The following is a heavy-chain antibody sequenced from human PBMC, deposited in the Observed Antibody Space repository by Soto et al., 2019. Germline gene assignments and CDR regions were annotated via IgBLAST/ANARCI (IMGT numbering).Heavy chain of an antibody. Sequence: EVKLLESGGVLVQPGGSLRLSCAASGFTVSSSAMIWVRQAPGKGLEWVATFSAGGSRYYADSVKGRFTISRNSSQNTLYLQPNGLRPEDTALYYCAKERGSGGTVAGTPDYSGKGTLVTVSS. CDR2: FSAGGSR. D-gene: IGHD6-19*01. J-gene: IGHJ4*02. CDR3: AKERGSGGTVAGTPDY. CDR1: GFTVSSSA. V-gene: IGHV3-23*01.